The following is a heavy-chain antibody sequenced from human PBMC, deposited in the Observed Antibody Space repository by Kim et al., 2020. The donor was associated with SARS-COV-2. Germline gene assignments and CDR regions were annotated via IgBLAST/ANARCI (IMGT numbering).Heavy chain of an antibody. D-gene: IGHD3-16*02. CDR1: GGSFSGYY. Sequence: SETLSLTCAVYGGSFSGYYWSWIRQPPGKGLEWIGEINHSGSTNYNPPLKSRVTISVDTSKNQFSLKLSSVTAADTAVYYCARGPRIMITFVGVIVNDY. CDR3: ARGPRIMITFVGVIVNDY. J-gene: IGHJ4*01. V-gene: IGHV4-34*01. CDR2: INHSGST.